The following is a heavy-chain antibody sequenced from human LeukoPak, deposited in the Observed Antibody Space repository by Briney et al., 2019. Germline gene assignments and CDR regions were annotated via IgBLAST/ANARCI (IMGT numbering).Heavy chain of an antibody. V-gene: IGHV3-7*01. CDR1: GFTFSSYW. J-gene: IGHJ6*03. CDR3: ARDKPWYGSGSSYMDV. D-gene: IGHD3-10*01. CDR2: IKQDGSEK. Sequence: GGSLRLTCAASGFTFSSYWMSWVRQAPGKGLEWVANIKQDGSEKYYVDSVKGRFTISRDNAKSSLYLQMNSLRAEDTAVYYCARDKPWYGSGSSYMDVWGKGTTVTVSS.